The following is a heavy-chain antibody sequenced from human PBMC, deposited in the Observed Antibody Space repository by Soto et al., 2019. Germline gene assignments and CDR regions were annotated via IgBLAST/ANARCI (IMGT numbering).Heavy chain of an antibody. D-gene: IGHD1-1*01. CDR1: GGSISSGGYY. V-gene: IGHV4-31*03. CDR2: IYYSGST. Sequence: QVQLQESGPGLVKPSQTLSLTCTVSGGSISSGGYYWSWIRQHPGKGLEWIGYIYYSGSTYYNPCLKSRVTISVETAKNPVSLKPNSVTAADTAVYYCAREVSPGMATTERGAFDIWGQGTMVTVSS. CDR3: AREVSPGMATTERGAFDI. J-gene: IGHJ3*02.